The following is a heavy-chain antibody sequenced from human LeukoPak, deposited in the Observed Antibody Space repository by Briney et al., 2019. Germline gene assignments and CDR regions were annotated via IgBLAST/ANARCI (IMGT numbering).Heavy chain of an antibody. Sequence: ASVKVSCKASGYTFTSYYIYWMRQAHGYGLDWMGIINPSGGGTSYAQKFQGRVTMTRDMSTSTVHMELSSLRSEDTAVYYCARALAAAAGRRAAMMGDWGQGTLVTVSS. V-gene: IGHV1-46*01. CDR1: GYTFTSYY. CDR2: INPSGGGT. J-gene: IGHJ4*02. CDR3: ARALAAAAGRRAAMMGD. D-gene: IGHD6-13*01.